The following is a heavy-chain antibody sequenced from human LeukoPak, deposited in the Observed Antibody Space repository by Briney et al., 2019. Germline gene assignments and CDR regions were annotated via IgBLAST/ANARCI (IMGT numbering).Heavy chain of an antibody. CDR2: INHSGST. CDR3: ARDRLKGYYGSGSYYS. V-gene: IGHV4-34*01. J-gene: IGHJ5*02. CDR1: GGSFSGYY. Sequence: PSETLSLTCAVYGGSFSGYYWSWIRQPPGKGLEWIGEINHSGSTNCNPSLKSRVTISVDTSKNQFSLKLSSVTAADTAVYYCARDRLKGYYGSGSYYSWGQGTLVTVSS. D-gene: IGHD3-10*01.